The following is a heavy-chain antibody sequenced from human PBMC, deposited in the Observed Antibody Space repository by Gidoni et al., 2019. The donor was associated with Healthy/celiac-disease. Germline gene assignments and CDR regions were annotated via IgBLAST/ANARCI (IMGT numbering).Heavy chain of an antibody. CDR1: GYTFTGYY. Sequence: QVQLVQSGAEVKKPGASVKVSCKASGYTFTGYYMHWVRQAPGQGLEWMGWINPNRGGTNYAQKFQCRVTMTRDTSISTAYMELSRLRSDDTAVYYCARVPTYSSSSGVFDYWGQGTLVTVSS. CDR2: INPNRGGT. V-gene: IGHV1-2*02. J-gene: IGHJ4*02. D-gene: IGHD6-6*01. CDR3: ARVPTYSSSSGVFDY.